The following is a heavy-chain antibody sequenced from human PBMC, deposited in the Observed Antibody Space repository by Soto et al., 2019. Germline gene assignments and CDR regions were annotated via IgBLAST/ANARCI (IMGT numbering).Heavy chain of an antibody. CDR2: ISGYNGNT. Sequence: QIQLVQSGAEVKNPGASVKVSCKASGYTFKNYGIIWVRQAPGQGLEWVGWISGYNGNTKYEKKFQGRVTLTTETSTSTAYMELRSLRSADTAVYYCARPFYGDHGIVDYWGQGTLVTVSS. CDR1: GYTFKNYG. J-gene: IGHJ4*02. D-gene: IGHD4-17*01. V-gene: IGHV1-18*01. CDR3: ARPFYGDHGIVDY.